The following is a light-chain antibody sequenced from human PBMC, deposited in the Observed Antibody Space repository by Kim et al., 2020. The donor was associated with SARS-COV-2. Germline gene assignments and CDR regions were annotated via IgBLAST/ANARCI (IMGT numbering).Light chain of an antibody. Sequence: SALTQPRSVSGSPGQSVTISCAGTSSDVGTYNYVSWYQQHPDKAPKLMIYDVSKRPSGVPDRFSASKSGNTASLTISGLQAEDEADYYCCSYAGSYSWVFGGGTQLTVL. J-gene: IGLJ3*02. CDR3: CSYAGSYSWV. CDR2: DVS. V-gene: IGLV2-11*01. CDR1: SSDVGTYNY.